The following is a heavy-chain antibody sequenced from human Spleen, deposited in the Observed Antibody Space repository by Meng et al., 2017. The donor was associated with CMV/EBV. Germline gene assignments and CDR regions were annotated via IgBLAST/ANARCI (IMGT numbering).Heavy chain of an antibody. CDR3: AKDEVRDIGGWDYFDY. Sequence: GESLKISCAASGFTFRSHAMSWVRQAPGKGLEWVSGISGSGGSTYYVDSVKGRFTISRDNSKNTLYLQMSSLRAADTAVDYCAKDEVRDIGGWDYFDYWGQGTLVTVSS. CDR2: ISGSGGST. D-gene: IGHD3-16*02. J-gene: IGHJ4*02. V-gene: IGHV3-23*01. CDR1: GFTFRSHA.